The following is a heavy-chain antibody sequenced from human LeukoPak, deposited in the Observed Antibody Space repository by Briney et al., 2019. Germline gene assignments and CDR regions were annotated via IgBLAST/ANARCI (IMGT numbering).Heavy chain of an antibody. J-gene: IGHJ3*02. V-gene: IGHV4-39*07. CDR3: ARDLVVAAIDAFDI. Sequence: SETLSLTCTVSGGSISSSSYYWGWIRQPPGKGLEWIGSIYYSGSTYYNPSLKSRVTISVHTSKNQFSLKLSSVTAADTAVYYCARDLVVAAIDAFDIWGQGTMVTVSS. CDR2: IYYSGST. CDR1: GGSISSSSYY. D-gene: IGHD2-15*01.